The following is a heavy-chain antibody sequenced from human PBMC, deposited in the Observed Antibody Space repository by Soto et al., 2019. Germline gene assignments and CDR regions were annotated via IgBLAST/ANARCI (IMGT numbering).Heavy chain of an antibody. J-gene: IGHJ4*02. Sequence: QVQLVESGGGVVQPGRSVRLSCAASGFTFSSYGKHWVRQAPGKGLEWVGVIWYDGSNKYYADSVKGRFTISRDNSKNTLYLQMNSLRAEDTAVYYCARVGTDSGYDSDFDYWGQGTLVTVSS. CDR2: IWYDGSNK. V-gene: IGHV3-33*01. D-gene: IGHD5-12*01. CDR3: ARVGTDSGYDSDFDY. CDR1: GFTFSSYG.